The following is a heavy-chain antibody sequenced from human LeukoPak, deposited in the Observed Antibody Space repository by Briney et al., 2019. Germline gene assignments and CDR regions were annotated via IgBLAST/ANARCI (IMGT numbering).Heavy chain of an antibody. CDR1: GFTFSSYG. Sequence: GGSLRLSCAASGFTFSSYGMSWVRQAPGKGLEWVSSISSSSSYIYYADSVKGRFTISRDNAKNSLYLQMNSLRAEDTAVYYCARAGTAMVNYYYYMDVWGKGTTVTVSS. CDR2: ISSSSSYI. J-gene: IGHJ6*03. V-gene: IGHV3-21*01. D-gene: IGHD5-18*01. CDR3: ARAGTAMVNYYYYMDV.